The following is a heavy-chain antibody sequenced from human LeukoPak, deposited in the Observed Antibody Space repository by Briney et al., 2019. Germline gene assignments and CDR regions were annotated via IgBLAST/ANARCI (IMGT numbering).Heavy chain of an antibody. CDR1: GFTFSSYW. Sequence: GGSLTLSCAASGFTFSSYWMHWLRQAPGKGLVWVSRINRDVSSTSYADSVKVRFTIYRDNAKNTMYLEMNRLRAEDTAVYYCARGGYWFDPWGQGTLVTVSS. D-gene: IGHD2-15*01. V-gene: IGHV3-74*01. CDR3: ARGGYWFDP. J-gene: IGHJ5*02. CDR2: INRDVSST.